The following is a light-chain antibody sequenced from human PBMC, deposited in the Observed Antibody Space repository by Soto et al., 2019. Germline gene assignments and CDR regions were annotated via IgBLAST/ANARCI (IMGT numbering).Light chain of an antibody. Sequence: QSALTQPASVSGSPGQPITISCTGTSSDVGGYNYVSWYQQHPDKAPKLMIYDVTNRPSGVSNRFSGSKSGNTASLTISGLQAEDEADYYCCSYSSISTYVVFGGGTKLTVL. CDR2: DVT. J-gene: IGLJ2*01. CDR1: SSDVGGYNY. V-gene: IGLV2-14*01. CDR3: CSYSSISTYVV.